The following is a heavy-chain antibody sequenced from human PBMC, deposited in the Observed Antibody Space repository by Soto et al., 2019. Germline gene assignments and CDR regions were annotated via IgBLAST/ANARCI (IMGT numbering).Heavy chain of an antibody. CDR1: GFTLSNAW. J-gene: IGHJ6*02. CDR2: IKSKTDGGTT. D-gene: IGHD5-12*01. V-gene: IGHV3-15*01. CDR3: TTDLIEEWRRLLGYYYYGMDV. Sequence: GGPLRLSCAASGFTLSNAWMSWVRQAPGKGLEWVGRIKSKTDGGTTDYAAPVKGRFTISRDDSKNTLYLQMNSLKTEDTAVYYCTTDLIEEWRRLLGYYYYGMDVWGQGTTVNGSS.